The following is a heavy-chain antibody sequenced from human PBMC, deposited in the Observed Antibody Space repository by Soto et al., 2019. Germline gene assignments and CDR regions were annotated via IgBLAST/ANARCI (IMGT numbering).Heavy chain of an antibody. J-gene: IGHJ4*02. V-gene: IGHV3-74*01. CDR3: ATAEVDY. CDR1: GFTFSSYA. CDR2: MNSDGRAT. Sequence: GGSLRLSCVASGFTFSSYAMSWVRQAPGKGLEWVSRMNSDGRATNYADSVKGRFTVSRDNAKNTLYLQMNSLRAEDTAVYYCATAEVDYWGPGTLVTVSS.